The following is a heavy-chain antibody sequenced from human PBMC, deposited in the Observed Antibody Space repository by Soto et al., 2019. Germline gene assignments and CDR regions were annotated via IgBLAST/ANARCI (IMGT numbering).Heavy chain of an antibody. Sequence: EVQLLESGGGMVQPGGSLRLSCATSGFSFPNFAMSWVRQAAGKGLEWVSAISASGDNTYYAGSVKGRFTISRDISKNTLYLHINGLRAEDTAVYYCAKALGGSSSEHFFATWCQGALVTVSS. CDR2: ISASGDNT. J-gene: IGHJ4*02. CDR1: GFSFPNFA. V-gene: IGHV3-23*01. D-gene: IGHD6-6*01. CDR3: AKALGGSSSEHFFAT.